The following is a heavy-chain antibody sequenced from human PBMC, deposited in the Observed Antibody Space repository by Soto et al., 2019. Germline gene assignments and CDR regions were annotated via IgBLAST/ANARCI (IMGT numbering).Heavy chain of an antibody. CDR1: GGSISSGNHY. CDR3: ARVQYQDFVTAPSPRRSIDY. CDR2: IYHSGTA. D-gene: IGHD2-21*01. Sequence: PSETLCLTCTVSGGSISSGNHYWSWIRQHPRKGLEWIGYIYHSGTAYYNPSLKSRVIMSVDTSKNQFSLNLKSVTAADTATYYCARVQYQDFVTAPSPRRSIDYRGQAPLLTVSS. J-gene: IGHJ4*02. V-gene: IGHV4-31*03.